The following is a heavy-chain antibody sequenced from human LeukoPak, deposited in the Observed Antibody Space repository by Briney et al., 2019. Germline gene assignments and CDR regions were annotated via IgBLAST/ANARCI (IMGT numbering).Heavy chain of an antibody. CDR1: GGSISSYY. D-gene: IGHD3-16*01. CDR2: IYYSGGT. CDR3: ARETSQKGAHYMDV. V-gene: IGHV4-59*01. Sequence: SETLSLTCTVSGGSISSYYWSWIRQPPGKGLEWIGYIYYSGGTNYNPSLKSRVTISVDTSKNQFSLKLSSVTAADTAVYYCARETSQKGAHYMDVWGKGTTVTISS. J-gene: IGHJ6*03.